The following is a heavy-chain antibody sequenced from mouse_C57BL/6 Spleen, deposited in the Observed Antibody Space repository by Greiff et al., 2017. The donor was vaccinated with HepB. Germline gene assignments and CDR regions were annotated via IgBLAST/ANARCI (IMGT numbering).Heavy chain of an antibody. Sequence: VQLQQSGAELVKPGASVKLSCTASGFNIKDYYMHWVKQRTEQGLEWIGRIDPEDGDTKYAPKFQGKATITADTSSNTAYLQLSSLTSEDTAVYYCARERVDGYYDYWGQGTTLTVSS. CDR2: IDPEDGDT. J-gene: IGHJ2*01. D-gene: IGHD2-3*01. V-gene: IGHV14-2*01. CDR3: ARERVDGYYDY. CDR1: GFNIKDYY.